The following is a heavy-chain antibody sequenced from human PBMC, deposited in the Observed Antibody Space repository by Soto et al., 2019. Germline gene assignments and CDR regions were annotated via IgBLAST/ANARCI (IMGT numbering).Heavy chain of an antibody. J-gene: IGHJ4*02. CDR1: GSSVSSGLYY. Sequence: SETLSLTCTVSGSSVSSGLYYWSWIRQSPGKGLEWTGYIYYTGTTNHNPSLRSRVSMSIDTSKNQFSLKLNSVTAADTAVYYCARTPGDGYNWYFDYWGQGTLVTVSS. D-gene: IGHD5-12*01. V-gene: IGHV4-61*01. CDR3: ARTPGDGYNWYFDY. CDR2: IYYTGTT.